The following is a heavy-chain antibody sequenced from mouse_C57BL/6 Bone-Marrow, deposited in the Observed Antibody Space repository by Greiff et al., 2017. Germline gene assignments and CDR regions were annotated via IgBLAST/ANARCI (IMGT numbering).Heavy chain of an antibody. CDR1: GYTFPDSE. V-gene: IGHV1-15*01. J-gene: IGHJ3*01. Sequence: VQLQESGAELVRPGASVTLSCKASGYTFPDSEMHWVKQTPVPGLEWIGAIDPETGGPAYNQKFKGKALLTADKSSSTAYMALRSLTSEDSAVYYCTRRGAYGNFSWFAYWGQGTLVTVSA. CDR2: IDPETGGP. CDR3: TRRGAYGNFSWFAY. D-gene: IGHD2-1*01.